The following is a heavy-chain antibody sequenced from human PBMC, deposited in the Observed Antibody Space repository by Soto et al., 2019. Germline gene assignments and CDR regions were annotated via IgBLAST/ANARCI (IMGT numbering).Heavy chain of an antibody. V-gene: IGHV3-7*01. J-gene: IGHJ6*02. CDR2: IKQDGSEK. CDR3: ARKGITLVRGAVYYYYGMDV. Sequence: SWVRQAPGKGLEWVANIKQDGSEKYYVDSVKGRFTISRDNAKNSLYLQMNSLRAEDTAVYYCARKGITLVRGAVYYYYGMDVWGQGTTVTVSS. D-gene: IGHD3-10*01.